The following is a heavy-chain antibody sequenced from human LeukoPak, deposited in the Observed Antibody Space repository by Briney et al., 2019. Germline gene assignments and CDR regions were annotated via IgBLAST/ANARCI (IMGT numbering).Heavy chain of an antibody. CDR3: VRVSSSYFEY. J-gene: IGHJ4*02. CDR1: GFTFSSYW. V-gene: IGHV3-7*04. Sequence: GGSLRLSCAASGFTFSSYWMSWVRQAPGKGLEWVANIKQDGSEKYYVDSVKGRFTISRDNAKDSLYLQMNSLRGEDTAVYYCVRVSSSYFEYWGQGTLVTVSS. D-gene: IGHD6-6*01. CDR2: IKQDGSEK.